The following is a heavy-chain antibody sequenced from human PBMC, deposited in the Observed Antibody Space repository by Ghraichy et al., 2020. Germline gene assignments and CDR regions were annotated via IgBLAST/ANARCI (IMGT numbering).Heavy chain of an antibody. J-gene: IGHJ4*02. D-gene: IGHD3-22*01. V-gene: IGHV3-48*02. CDR2: ISSSSSTI. Sequence: GGSLRLSCAASGFTFSSYSMNWVRQAPGKGLVWVSYISSSSSTIYYADSVKGRFTISRDNAKNSLYLQMNSLRDEDTAVYYCARADSSGYYFYPDYWGQGTLVTVSS. CDR3: ARADSSGYYFYPDY. CDR1: GFTFSSYS.